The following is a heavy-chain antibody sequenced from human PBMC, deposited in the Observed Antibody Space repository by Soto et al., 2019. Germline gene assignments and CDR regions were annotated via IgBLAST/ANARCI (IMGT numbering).Heavy chain of an antibody. CDR3: ARGTRFGTAMATFDY. J-gene: IGHJ4*02. Sequence: SETLSLTCTVSGGSISSYYWIWIRQPPGKGLEWIGYIYYSGSTNYNPSLKSRVTISVDTSKNQFSLKLSSVTAADTAVYYCARGTRFGTAMATFDYWGQGTLVTVSS. CDR1: GGSISSYY. V-gene: IGHV4-59*01. CDR2: IYYSGST. D-gene: IGHD5-18*01.